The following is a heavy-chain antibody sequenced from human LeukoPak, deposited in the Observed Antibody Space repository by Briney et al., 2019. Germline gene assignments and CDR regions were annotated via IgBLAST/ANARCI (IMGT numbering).Heavy chain of an antibody. CDR2: ISHSGST. J-gene: IGHJ3*02. CDR3: ARCKDDSSGSSDEAFDI. D-gene: IGHD3-22*01. CDR1: GGSFSGYY. Sequence: SETLSLTCAVYGGSFSGYYWSWIRQPPGKGLEWIGEISHSGSTNYNPSLKSRVIISVDTSKNKFSLKLSSVAAAETAVCYCARCKDDSSGSSDEAFDIWGQGTMVTVSS. V-gene: IGHV4-34*01.